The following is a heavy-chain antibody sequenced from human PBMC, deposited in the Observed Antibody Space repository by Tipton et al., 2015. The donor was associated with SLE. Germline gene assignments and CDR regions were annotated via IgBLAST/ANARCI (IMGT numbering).Heavy chain of an antibody. J-gene: IGHJ3*02. V-gene: IGHV3-11*04. D-gene: IGHD6-6*01. Sequence: LSLTCTVSGDSISSGGYYWSWIRQHPGKGLEWISYITGSGGAITYADSVKGRFTISRDNAKNSLYLQMNSLRAEDTAVYYCACETSTSSYDAFDIWGQRTMVTVSS. CDR1: GDSISSGGYY. CDR3: ACETSTSSYDAFDI. CDR2: ITGSGGAI.